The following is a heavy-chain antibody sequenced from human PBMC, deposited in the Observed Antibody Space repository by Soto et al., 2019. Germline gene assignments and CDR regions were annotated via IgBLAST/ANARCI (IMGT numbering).Heavy chain of an antibody. V-gene: IGHV4-34*01. J-gene: IGHJ5*02. CDR2: INHSGST. CDR3: ARGRSRAPGIAAAGRLGWFDP. Sequence: SETLSLTCAVYGGSFSGYYWSWIRQPPGKGLEWIGEINHSGSTNYNPSLKSRVTISVDTSKNQFSLRLSSVTAADTAVYYCARGRSRAPGIAAAGRLGWFDPWGQGTLVTVSS. D-gene: IGHD6-13*01. CDR1: GGSFSGYY.